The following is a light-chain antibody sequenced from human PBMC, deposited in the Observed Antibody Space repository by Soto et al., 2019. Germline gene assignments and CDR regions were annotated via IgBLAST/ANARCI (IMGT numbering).Light chain of an antibody. V-gene: IGKV2-28*01. CDR1: QSLLHSNGYNY. J-gene: IGKJ3*01. CDR3: MQVLHTPFT. CDR2: LCS. Sequence: DIVMTQSPPSLPVTPGEPASISCRSSQSLLHSNGYNYVDWYLQKPGQSPQLVIYLCSNRASGVPDRLSGSGSGTDFTLNISRVEAEDVGVYYCMQVLHTPFTFGPGTRVDFK.